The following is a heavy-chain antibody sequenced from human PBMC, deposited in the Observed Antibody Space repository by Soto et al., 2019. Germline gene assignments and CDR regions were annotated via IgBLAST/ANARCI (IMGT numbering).Heavy chain of an antibody. Sequence: QVQLVESGGGVVQPGRSLRLSCAASGFTFTRYAMHWVLQAPGKGLEWVAVISNDGSNYYYADSVRGRFTISRDNTKNTLFLQMSSLRGEDSGVYYCARGTTLAIFDYGMDVWGQGTTVTVSS. CDR3: ARGTTLAIFDYGMDV. J-gene: IGHJ6*02. CDR1: GFTFTRYA. D-gene: IGHD3-3*01. V-gene: IGHV3-30-3*01. CDR2: ISNDGSNY.